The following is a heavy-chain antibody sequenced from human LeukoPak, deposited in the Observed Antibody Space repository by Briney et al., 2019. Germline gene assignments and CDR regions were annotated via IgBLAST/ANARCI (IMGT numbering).Heavy chain of an antibody. CDR3: ASKSTDHGELRFDY. Sequence: SETLSLTCTISGDSTNTYFWSWIRQPPGKGLEWIGYIYYTGTTNYNSSLKSRVTISVDTSKNQFSLKVSSVTAADTGVYYCASKSTDHGELRFDYWGQGTLVTVSS. J-gene: IGHJ4*02. V-gene: IGHV4-59*01. CDR1: GDSTNTYF. D-gene: IGHD4-17*01. CDR2: IYYTGTT.